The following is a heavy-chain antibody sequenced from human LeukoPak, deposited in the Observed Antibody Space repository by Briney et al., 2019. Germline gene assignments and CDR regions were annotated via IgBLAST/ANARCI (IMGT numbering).Heavy chain of an antibody. J-gene: IGHJ5*02. D-gene: IGHD6-6*01. Sequence: SETLSLTCTVSGGSITTSSYYWGWIRQPPGKGLEWIGIIYYSGSTYYNPSLKGRVTISVDTSKNQFSLKLSSVTAADTAVYYCARWEYASSWFDPWGQGTLVTVSS. CDR2: IYYSGST. CDR1: GGSITTSSYY. CDR3: ARWEYASSWFDP. V-gene: IGHV4-39*01.